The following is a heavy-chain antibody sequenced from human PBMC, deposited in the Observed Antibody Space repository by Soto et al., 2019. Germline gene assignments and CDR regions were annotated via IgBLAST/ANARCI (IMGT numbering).Heavy chain of an antibody. CDR2: IIPIFGTA. V-gene: IGHV1-69*13. D-gene: IGHD6-13*01. J-gene: IGHJ5*02. CDR1: GGTFSSYA. Sequence: GASVKVSCKASGGTFSSYAIIWVRQAPGQGLEWMGGIIPIFGTANYAQKFQGRVTITADESTSTAYMELSSLRSEDTAVYYCARDCVAAAPNPNGFDPWGQGTLVTVSS. CDR3: ARDCVAAAPNPNGFDP.